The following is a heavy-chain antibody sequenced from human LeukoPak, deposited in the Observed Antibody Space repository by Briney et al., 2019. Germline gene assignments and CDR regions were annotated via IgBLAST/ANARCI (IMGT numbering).Heavy chain of an antibody. CDR3: ARPLYGSGSYYNLPRWFDP. CDR1: GFTFSSYW. Sequence: GGSLRLSCAASGFTFSSYWMSWVRQAPGKGLEWVANIKQDGSEEYYVDSVKGRFTISRDNAENSLYLQMNSLRAEDTAMYYCARPLYGSGSYYNLPRWFDPWGQGTLVTVSS. CDR2: IKQDGSEE. D-gene: IGHD3-10*01. V-gene: IGHV3-7*03. J-gene: IGHJ5*02.